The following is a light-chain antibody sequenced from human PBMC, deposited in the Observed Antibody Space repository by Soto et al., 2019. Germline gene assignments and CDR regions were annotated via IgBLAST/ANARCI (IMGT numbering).Light chain of an antibody. J-gene: IGLJ2*01. CDR2: EVS. Sequence: QSALTQPASVSGSPGQSITISCTGSSSDIGDYNYVSWYQQHPGKAPKLMIYEVSNRPSGVSNRFSGSKSGNTASLTISGLQAEDEADYYRSSYTSSSTCAFGGGTKLTVL. V-gene: IGLV2-14*01. CDR1: SSDIGDYNY. CDR3: SSYTSSSTCA.